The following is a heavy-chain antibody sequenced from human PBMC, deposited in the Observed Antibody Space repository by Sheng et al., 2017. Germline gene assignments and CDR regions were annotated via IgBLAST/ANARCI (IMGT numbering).Heavy chain of an antibody. Sequence: EVQLVESGGGLVQPGGSLRLSCAASGFTFSRYWMHWVRQAPGKGLVWVSRMNSDGRHRSYADSVMGRFTISRDNAKNTLYLQMNSLRAEDMAVYYCVREFGMEGTGKTGDAFDVWGLGTMVTVSP. D-gene: IGHD1-1*01. J-gene: IGHJ3*01. CDR3: VREFGMEGTGKTGDAFDV. CDR2: MNSDGRHR. V-gene: IGHV3-74*01. CDR1: GFTFSRYW.